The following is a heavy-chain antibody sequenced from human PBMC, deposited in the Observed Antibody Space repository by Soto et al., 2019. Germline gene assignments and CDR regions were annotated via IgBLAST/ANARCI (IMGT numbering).Heavy chain of an antibody. V-gene: IGHV4-39*01. Sequence: SETLSITCTVSGGSISSRNYYWGWIRQPPGKGLEWIGSIYYSGSTDYNPSLKSRLTISVDTSKNQFSLKLSSVTAADTAMYYCASATYYYDSGRYNFDYWGQGALVT. D-gene: IGHD3-10*01. CDR3: ASATYYYDSGRYNFDY. CDR2: IYYSGST. J-gene: IGHJ4*02. CDR1: GGSISSRNYY.